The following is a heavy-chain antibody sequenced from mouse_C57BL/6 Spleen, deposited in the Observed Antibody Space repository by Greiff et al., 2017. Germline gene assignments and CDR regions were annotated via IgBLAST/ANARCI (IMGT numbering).Heavy chain of an antibody. D-gene: IGHD1-1*01. V-gene: IGHV3-6*01. CDR1: GYSFTSGYY. J-gene: IGHJ1*03. Sequence: DVHLVESGPGLVKPSQSLSLTCSVTGYSFTSGYYWNWIRQFPGNKLERMGYISYDGSNNYNPTRKNRISITLDTSKNQFFLKLNSVTTEDTATYYCAGDEGPYYYGSSSWYFDVWGTGTTVTVSS. CDR2: ISYDGSN. CDR3: AGDEGPYYYGSSSWYFDV.